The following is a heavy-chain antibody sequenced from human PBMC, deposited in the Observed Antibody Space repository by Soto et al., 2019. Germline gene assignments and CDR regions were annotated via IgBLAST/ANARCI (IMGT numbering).Heavy chain of an antibody. CDR2: INGDGSTT. J-gene: IGHJ4*02. V-gene: IGHV3-74*01. Sequence: EVQLVESGGGLVQPGGSLRLSCAASGFAFSSYWMSWVRQAPGKGLEWVSRINGDGSTTTYADSVKGRFTISRDNAKNTLYLQMNSLRADDTAVYYCTRGGGPTVTPFGYWGQGTPVTVSS. CDR3: TRGGGPTVTPFGY. D-gene: IGHD4-4*01. CDR1: GFAFSSYW.